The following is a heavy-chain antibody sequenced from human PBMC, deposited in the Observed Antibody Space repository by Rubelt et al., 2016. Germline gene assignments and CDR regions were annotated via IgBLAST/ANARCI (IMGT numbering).Heavy chain of an antibody. CDR2: INHSGST. V-gene: IGHV4-34*01. Sequence: QVHLQQWGAGLLKPSETLSLTCAVYGGSFIGYYWSWIRQPPGKGLEWIGEINHSGSTNHNSSLKSRVTISVDTSKNQFSLKLSPVTAADTAVYYCAREGMVRGELNVDYWGQGTLVTVSS. J-gene: IGHJ4*02. CDR3: AREGMVRGELNVDY. D-gene: IGHD3-10*01. CDR1: GGSFIGYY.